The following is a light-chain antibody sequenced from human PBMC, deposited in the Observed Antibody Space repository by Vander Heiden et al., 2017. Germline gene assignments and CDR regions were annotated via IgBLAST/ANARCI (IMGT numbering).Light chain of an antibody. J-gene: IGLJ3*02. V-gene: IGLV1-40*01. CDR1: SSNSGAGYD. Sequence: QSVLTQPPSVSGAPGQRVTIACTGSSSNSGAGYDVHWYQQLPGTAPKLLSYGNSNRPSGVPDRFSGSKSGTSASLAITGLQAEDEADYYCQSYDSSLSAWVFGGGTKLTVL. CDR2: GNS. CDR3: QSYDSSLSAWV.